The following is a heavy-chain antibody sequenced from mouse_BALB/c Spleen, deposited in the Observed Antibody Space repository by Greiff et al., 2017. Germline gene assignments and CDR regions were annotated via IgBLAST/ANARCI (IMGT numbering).Heavy chain of an antibody. J-gene: IGHJ4*01. V-gene: IGHV14-3*02. CDR3: ARTNWGLIDAMDY. CDR1: GFNIKDTY. Sequence: EVKLLESGAELVKPGASVKLSCTASGFNIKDTYMHWVKQRPEQGLEWIGRIDPANGNTKYDPKFQGKATITADTSSNTAYLQLSSLTSEDTAVYYCARTNWGLIDAMDYWGQGTSVTVSS. D-gene: IGHD4-1*01. CDR2: IDPANGNT.